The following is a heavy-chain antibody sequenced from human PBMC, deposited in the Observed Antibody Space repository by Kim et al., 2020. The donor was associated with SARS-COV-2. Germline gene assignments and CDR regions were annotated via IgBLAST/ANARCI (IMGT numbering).Heavy chain of an antibody. D-gene: IGHD3-16*01. CDR3: ARAIGVFWLTQSFTSLSS. CDR2: ISYEGSKK. CDR1: GFNFNNFG. Sequence: GGSLRLSCEASGFNFNNFGMHWVRQAPGKGLEWVAVISYEGSKKYYIDSVKGRFTISRDTSKKTQYLQMNSLRVEATAVDDCARAIGVFWLTQSFTSLSSWGQGSLVTVSS. J-gene: IGHJ5*02. V-gene: IGHV3-30*04.